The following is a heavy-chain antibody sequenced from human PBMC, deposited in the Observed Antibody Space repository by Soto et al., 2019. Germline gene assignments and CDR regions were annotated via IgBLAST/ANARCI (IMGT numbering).Heavy chain of an antibody. Sequence: GXSLNISCKGSGYCFTSYWPGWLRHIPVKGLEWMGIIYPGDSDTRYSPSFQGQVTISADKPISTAYLQWSSLKASDTAMYYCARPGSSPYYYYGMDVWGQGTTVTVSS. CDR1: GYCFTSYW. J-gene: IGHJ6*02. CDR2: IYPGDSDT. V-gene: IGHV5-51*01. D-gene: IGHD3-10*01. CDR3: ARPGSSPYYYYGMDV.